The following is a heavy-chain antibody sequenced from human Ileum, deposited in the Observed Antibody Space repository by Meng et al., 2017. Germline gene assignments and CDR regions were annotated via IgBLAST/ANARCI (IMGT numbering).Heavy chain of an antibody. D-gene: IGHD3-9*01. CDR3: ARGIGTHGRYYSDY. J-gene: IGHJ4*02. CDR2: ISGNSNT. CDR1: GFTFSSYG. V-gene: IGHV3-23*03. Sequence: EVQLLESGGGFVQPGGSLRLSCTASGFTFSSYGMGWVRQAPGKGLEWVSGISGNSNTYYAESVMGRFAISRDNSKNTLYLQMNSLKAEDTAVYYCARGIGTHGRYYSDYWGQGTLVTVSS.